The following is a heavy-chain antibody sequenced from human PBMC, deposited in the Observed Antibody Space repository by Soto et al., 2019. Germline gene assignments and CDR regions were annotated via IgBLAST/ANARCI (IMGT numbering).Heavy chain of an antibody. CDR1: GGGVYSDGYY. D-gene: IGHD2-15*01. Sequence: SETLSLTCTVSGGGVYSDGYYWGWIRRPPGQGLEWIGNIYYSGSTYYNPSLKSRVTISLDTSKNQFSLRLNAVTAADTAVYYCARRSRGSCYNYRGPGMLVSVS. V-gene: IGHV4-39*01. CDR2: IYYSGST. J-gene: IGHJ4*02. CDR3: ARRSRGSCYNY.